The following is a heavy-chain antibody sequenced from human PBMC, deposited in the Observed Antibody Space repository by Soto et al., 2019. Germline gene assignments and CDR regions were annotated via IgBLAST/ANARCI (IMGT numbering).Heavy chain of an antibody. CDR2: IYAGDSDT. Sequence: GEFLKISCKGSVYSCTSYGIGWVRQMPGKGLEWMGIIYAGDSDTRYSPSFQGQVTISADKSISTAYLQWSSLKASDTAMYYCARSSIYDYVWGSYRYTPDYYYYGMDVWGQGTTVTGS. CDR1: VYSCTSYG. D-gene: IGHD3-16*02. J-gene: IGHJ6*02. CDR3: ARSSIYDYVWGSYRYTPDYYYYGMDV. V-gene: IGHV5-51*01.